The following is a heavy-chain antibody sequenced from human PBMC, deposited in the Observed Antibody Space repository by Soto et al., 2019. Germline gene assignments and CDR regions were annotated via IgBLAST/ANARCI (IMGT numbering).Heavy chain of an antibody. V-gene: IGHV1-46*01. CDR2: INPSGGST. D-gene: IGHD2-2*01. CDR1: GYIFTSYY. CDR3: ARGYCRSSSLSSDNWFDP. J-gene: IGHJ5*01. Sequence: QVQLVQSGAEVKKPGASVKVSCKASGYIFTSYYIHWVRQAPGQGLEWMGRINPSGGSTTYAQKFQGRVTMTRDKSTSTVYIEVNILRSEETAVFYFARGYCRSSSLSSDNWFDPLGQGTLGTLSS.